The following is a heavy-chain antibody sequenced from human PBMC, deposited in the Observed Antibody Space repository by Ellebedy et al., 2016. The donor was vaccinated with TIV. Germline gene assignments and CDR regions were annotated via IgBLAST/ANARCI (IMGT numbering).Heavy chain of an antibody. CDR1: GFSFDDYS. V-gene: IGHV3-43*01. D-gene: IGHD6-13*01. J-gene: IGHJ4*02. Sequence: GESLKISCAAAGFSFDDYSMHWVRQAPGKGLEWVSLIDRKGAKTFYTDPVKGRFTVSRDNRRDSLFLQMNSLRPEDTALYYCAKEKKGSSWTALDYWGQGTLVTVSS. CDR3: AKEKKGSSWTALDY. CDR2: IDRKGAKT.